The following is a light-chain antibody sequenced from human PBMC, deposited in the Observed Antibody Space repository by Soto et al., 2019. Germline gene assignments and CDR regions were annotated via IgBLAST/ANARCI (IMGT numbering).Light chain of an antibody. J-gene: IGKJ3*01. Sequence: EIVLTQSPGTLSLSPGERATLSCRASQSVSSSYLAWYQKKPGQAPRLLIYGASNRATGIPERFSVSASGTDFTLTTSRLEPEDFALYYFQHYGPSALFGPGTKVDI. V-gene: IGKV3-20*01. CDR2: GAS. CDR1: QSVSSSY. CDR3: QHYGPSAL.